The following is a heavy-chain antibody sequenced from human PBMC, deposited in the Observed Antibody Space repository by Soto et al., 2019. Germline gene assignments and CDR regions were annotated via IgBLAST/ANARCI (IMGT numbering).Heavy chain of an antibody. V-gene: IGHV1-45*02. CDR1: GYTFNSRP. CDR2: ITPFNGNT. Sequence: SLTVSCKAAGYTFNSRPRHWLRQAPGQALEWMGWITPFNGNTNYAQKFHGSVLLNRDASMSTVYLELRSLRSEDTAMYYCANLASGSDSFDIWGQGTMVNGS. J-gene: IGHJ3*02. CDR3: ANLASGSDSFDI. D-gene: IGHD3-10*01.